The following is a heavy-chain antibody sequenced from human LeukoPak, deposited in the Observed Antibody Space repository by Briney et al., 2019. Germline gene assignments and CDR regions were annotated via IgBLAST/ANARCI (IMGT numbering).Heavy chain of an antibody. J-gene: IGHJ4*02. CDR2: INWNGGAT. D-gene: IGHD3-22*01. CDR1: GFTFDDYG. V-gene: IGHV3-20*04. Sequence: AGSLRLSCAASGFTFDDYGMTWVRQAPGKGLEWVSGINWNGGATNYADSVQGRFTISKDNAKNSLYLQMNSLRAEDTAFYYCARYYYDSSGYYHPFDYWGQGTLVTVSS. CDR3: ARYYYDSSGYYHPFDY.